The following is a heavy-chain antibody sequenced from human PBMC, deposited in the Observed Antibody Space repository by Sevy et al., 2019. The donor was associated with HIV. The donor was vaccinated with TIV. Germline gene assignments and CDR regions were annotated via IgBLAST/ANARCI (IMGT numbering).Heavy chain of an antibody. CDR1: GFTFSSYA. Sequence: GGSLRLSCAASGFTFSSYAMSWVRQAPGKGLEWVSAISVSGGSTYYADSVKGRFTISRDNSKNTLYLQMNSLRAEDTAVYYCAKDLEGYYYYYMDVWGKGTTVTVSS. CDR3: AKDLEGYYYYYMDV. CDR2: ISVSGGST. J-gene: IGHJ6*03. V-gene: IGHV3-23*01.